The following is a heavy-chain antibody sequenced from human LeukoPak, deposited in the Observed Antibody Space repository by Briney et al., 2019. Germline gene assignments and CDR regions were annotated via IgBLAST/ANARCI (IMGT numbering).Heavy chain of an antibody. J-gene: IGHJ4*02. V-gene: IGHV3-7*01. Sequence: PGGPLNPSCKPLDFFFSTSGLGGSARAQGKGLRGLANINQDGSKTYYVDSVKGRFTVSRDNARNSLFLQMNSLRAEDTAVYFCARDSSRGDLDFWGQGTLVTVSS. CDR3: ARDSSRGDLDF. D-gene: IGHD4-17*01. CDR1: DFFFSTSG. CDR2: INQDGSKT.